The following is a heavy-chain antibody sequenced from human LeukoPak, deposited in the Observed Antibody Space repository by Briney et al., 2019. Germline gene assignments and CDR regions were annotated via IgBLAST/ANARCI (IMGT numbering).Heavy chain of an antibody. V-gene: IGHV3-21*01. J-gene: IGHJ3*02. Sequence: GGSLRLSSAASGFTFSSYSMNWVRQATGKGLEWVSTISSGSTYMYYADSVKGRFTISRDNAQNSMYLQMNSLRAEDTAVYYCGRVGGRSKAAKGDAFDIWGQGTMVTVSS. CDR1: GFTFSSYS. CDR2: ISSGSTYM. D-gene: IGHD6-6*01. CDR3: GRVGGRSKAAKGDAFDI.